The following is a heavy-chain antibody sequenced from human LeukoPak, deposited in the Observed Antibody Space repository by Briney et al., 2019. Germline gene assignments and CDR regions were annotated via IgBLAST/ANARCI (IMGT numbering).Heavy chain of an antibody. D-gene: IGHD1-26*01. J-gene: IGHJ5*02. Sequence: ASVKVSCKVSGYSLGELSTHWVRQAPGQGLEWMGGFDPGDDETIYAQKFQGRVTMTEDTSTDTAYLELSSLRSEDTGVYFCATEKDLLLDAWGQGTPVTVSS. CDR2: FDPGDDET. V-gene: IGHV1-24*01. CDR1: GYSLGELS. CDR3: ATEKDLLLDA.